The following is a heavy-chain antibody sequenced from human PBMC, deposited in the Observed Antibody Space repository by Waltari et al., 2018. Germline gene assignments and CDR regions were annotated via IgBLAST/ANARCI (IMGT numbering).Heavy chain of an antibody. CDR3: ARDVRRSYYYYGMDV. CDR1: GGTFSSYA. Sequence: QVQLVQSGAEVKKPGSSVKVSCKASGGTFSSYAFSWVLQAPGQGLEWMGRIIPILGIANYAQKFQGRVTITADKSTSTAYMELSSLRSEDTAVYYCARDVRRSYYYYGMDVWGQGTTVTVSS. V-gene: IGHV1-69*09. CDR2: IIPILGIA. D-gene: IGHD3-10*02. J-gene: IGHJ6*02.